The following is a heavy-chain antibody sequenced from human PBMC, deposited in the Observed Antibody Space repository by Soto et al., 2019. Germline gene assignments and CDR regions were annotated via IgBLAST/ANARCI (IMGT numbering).Heavy chain of an antibody. V-gene: IGHV4-31*03. J-gene: IGHJ4*02. D-gene: IGHD2-21*02. CDR2: IYYSGST. CDR3: ARQYCGGDCSFDY. CDR1: GGSISSGGYY. Sequence: SETLSLTCTVSGGSISSGGYYWSWIRQHPGKGLEWIGYIYYSGSTYYNPSLKSRVTISVDTSKNQFSLKLSSVTAADTAVYYCARQYCGGDCSFDYWGQGTLVTVSS.